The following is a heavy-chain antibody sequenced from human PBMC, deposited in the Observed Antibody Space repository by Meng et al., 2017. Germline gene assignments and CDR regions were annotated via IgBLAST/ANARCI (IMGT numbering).Heavy chain of an antibody. CDR3: ARPILGYCSGGSCYETLNAFDI. D-gene: IGHD2-15*01. V-gene: IGHV3-30*01. CDR2: ISYDGSNK. Sequence: GGSLRLSCAASGFTFSSYAMHWVRQAPGKGLEWVAVISYDGSNKYYADSVKGRFTISRDNSTNTLYLQMNSLRAEDTAVYYCARPILGYCSGGSCYETLNAFDIWGQGTRVTVSS. J-gene: IGHJ3*02. CDR1: GFTFSSYA.